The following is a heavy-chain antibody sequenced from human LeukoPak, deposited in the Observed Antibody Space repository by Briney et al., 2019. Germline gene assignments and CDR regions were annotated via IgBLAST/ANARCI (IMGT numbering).Heavy chain of an antibody. CDR1: GGSISSSSYY. CDR2: IYYSGST. CDR3: ARPKRSGYCSSTSCYGYYYMDV. D-gene: IGHD2-2*03. V-gene: IGHV4-39*01. Sequence: NPSETLSLTCTVSGGSISSSSYYWGWIRQPPGKGLEWIGSIYYSGSTYYNPSLKSRVTISVDTSKNQFSLKLSSVTAADTAVYYCARPKRSGYCSSTSCYGYYYMDVWGKGTTVTVSS. J-gene: IGHJ6*03.